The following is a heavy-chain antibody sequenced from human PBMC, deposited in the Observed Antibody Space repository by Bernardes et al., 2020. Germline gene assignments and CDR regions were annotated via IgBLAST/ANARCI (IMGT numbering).Heavy chain of an antibody. CDR2: ISGSGGST. CDR1: GFTFSSYA. V-gene: IGHV3-23*01. J-gene: IGHJ4*02. Sequence: GGSLRLSCAASGFTFSSYAMSWVRQAPGKGLEWVSAISGSGGSTYYADSVKGRFTISRDNSKNTLYLQMNSLRAEDTAVYYCAKDGLGRAAAGTYYSDYWGQGTLVTVSS. D-gene: IGHD6-13*01. CDR3: AKDGLGRAAAGTYYSDY.